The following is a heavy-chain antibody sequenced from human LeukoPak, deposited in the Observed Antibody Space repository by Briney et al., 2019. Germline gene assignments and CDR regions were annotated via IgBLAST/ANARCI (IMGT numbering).Heavy chain of an antibody. CDR1: VFTFSSYS. V-gene: IGHV3-21*01. Sequence: TGGSLRLSCAASVFTFSSYSMNWVRKAPGKGLEWVSSITSSSTYIYYADSVKGRFTISRDNARNSLYLQMNSLRAEDTAIYYCARDTAYYYYMDVWGKGTTVTVSS. J-gene: IGHJ6*03. CDR3: ARDTAYYYYMDV. CDR2: ITSSSTYI.